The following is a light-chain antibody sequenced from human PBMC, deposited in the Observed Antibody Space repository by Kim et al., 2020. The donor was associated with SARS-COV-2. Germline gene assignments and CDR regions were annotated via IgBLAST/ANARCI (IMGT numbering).Light chain of an antibody. CDR2: DAS. CDR1: QSVSTN. V-gene: IGKV3-15*01. Sequence: EIVMTQSPATLSVSPGERATLSCRASQSVSTNLAWYQQKPGQAPRLLIYDASTRATGIPARFSGRGSGTEFTLIISGLQSEDFAVYYCQQYGATFGQGTKLEI. CDR3: QQYGAT. J-gene: IGKJ2*01.